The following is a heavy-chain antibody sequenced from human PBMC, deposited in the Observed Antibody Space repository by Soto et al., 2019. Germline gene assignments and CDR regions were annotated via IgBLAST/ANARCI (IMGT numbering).Heavy chain of an antibody. Sequence: QVQLVQSGAEVKKPGSSVKVSCKASGGTFSSYTISWVRQAPGQGLEWMGRIIPILGIANYAQKFQGRVTITADKATSTAYMELSSLRSEDTAVYYCDLELRYCSGGSCYPTGEYFQHWGQGTLVTVSS. J-gene: IGHJ1*01. CDR3: DLELRYCSGGSCYPTGEYFQH. CDR1: GGTFSSYT. CDR2: IIPILGIA. D-gene: IGHD2-15*01. V-gene: IGHV1-69*02.